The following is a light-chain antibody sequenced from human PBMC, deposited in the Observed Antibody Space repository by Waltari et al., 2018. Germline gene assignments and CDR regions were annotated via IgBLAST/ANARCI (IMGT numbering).Light chain of an antibody. Sequence: DIQMTQSPSTLSASVGNRVTITCRASQTIRSWLAWYQQKPGKAPNLLIYDASSLESGVPSRFSGSGSGTEFTLTISSLQPDDFAIYYCQQYYRIPYTFGQETKLEIK. CDR2: DAS. CDR3: QQYYRIPYT. CDR1: QTIRSW. J-gene: IGKJ2*01. V-gene: IGKV1-5*01.